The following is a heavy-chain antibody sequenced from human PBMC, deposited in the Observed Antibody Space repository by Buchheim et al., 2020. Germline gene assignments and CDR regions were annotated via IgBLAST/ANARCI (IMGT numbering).Heavy chain of an antibody. CDR2: IWYDGSNK. V-gene: IGHV3-33*01. CDR3: ARDGWELLRGGYMDV. CDR1: GFTFSSYG. D-gene: IGHD1-26*01. Sequence: QVQLVESGGGVVQPGRSLRLSCAASGFTFSSYGMHWVRQAPGKGLEWVAVIWYDGSNKYYADSVKGRFTISRDNSKKPRYLQMNSLRAEDTAVYYCARDGWELLRGGYMDVWGQGTT. J-gene: IGHJ6*02.